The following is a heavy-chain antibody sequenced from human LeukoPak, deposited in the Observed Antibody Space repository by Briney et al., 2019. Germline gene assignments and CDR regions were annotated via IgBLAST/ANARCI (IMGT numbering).Heavy chain of an antibody. Sequence: SGGSLRLSCEGSGFTFSNYWMTWVRQAPEKGLEWVANIKPSGSEKHYADSVEGRFTISRDNAKNSLYLQMNSLRAEDTAVYYCARDLDTYVVLTAYDTFDIWGQGTMVTVSS. CDR1: GFTFSNYW. CDR2: IKPSGSEK. J-gene: IGHJ3*02. D-gene: IGHD2-21*02. CDR3: ARDLDTYVVLTAYDTFDI. V-gene: IGHV3-7*01.